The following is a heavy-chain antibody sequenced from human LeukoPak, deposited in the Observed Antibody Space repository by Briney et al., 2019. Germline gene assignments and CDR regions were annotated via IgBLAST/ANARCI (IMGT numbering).Heavy chain of an antibody. D-gene: IGHD6-19*01. CDR2: INHSGST. Sequence: SETLSLTCAVYGGSFSGYYWSWIRQPPGKGLDWIGEINHSGSTNYNPSLKSRVTISVDTSKNQFSLKLSSVTAADTAVYYCARGVSSGHTYYFDYWGQGTLVTVSS. CDR1: GGSFSGYY. CDR3: ARGVSSGHTYYFDY. J-gene: IGHJ4*02. V-gene: IGHV4-34*01.